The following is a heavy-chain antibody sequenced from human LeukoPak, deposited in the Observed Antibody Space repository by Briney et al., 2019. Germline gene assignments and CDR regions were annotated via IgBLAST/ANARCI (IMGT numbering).Heavy chain of an antibody. CDR1: GFTFSDYY. CDR3: EGYCSSASDYMDV. J-gene: IGHJ6*03. V-gene: IGHV4-34*08. Sequence: GSLRLSCAASGFTFSDYYWSWIRQPPGKGLEWIGEINHSGSTNYNPSLKSRVTISVDTSKNQFSLKLSSVTAADTAVYYCEGYCSSASDYMDVWGKGTTVTVSS. D-gene: IGHD2-2*01. CDR2: INHSGST.